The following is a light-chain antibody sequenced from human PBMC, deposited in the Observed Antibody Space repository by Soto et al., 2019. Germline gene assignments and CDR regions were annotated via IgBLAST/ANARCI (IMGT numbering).Light chain of an antibody. CDR3: CSYAGSGNYWI. V-gene: IGLV2-23*02. Sequence: QSALTQPASVSGSPGQSITISCTGTNNDVGAFNLVSWYQQHPVKAPKLIIFGVTERPSGVSNRFSGSKSGHTASLTISGLQAEDEGDYYCCSYAGSGNYWIFGGGTKLTVL. CDR1: NNDVGAFNL. J-gene: IGLJ3*02. CDR2: GVT.